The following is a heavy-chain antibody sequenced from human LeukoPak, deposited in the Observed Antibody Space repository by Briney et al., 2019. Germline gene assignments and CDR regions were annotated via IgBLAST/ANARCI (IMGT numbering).Heavy chain of an antibody. CDR1: GGSISSSSYY. V-gene: IGHV4-39*01. CDR2: IYYSGST. CDR3: ARLWGSSYYYYYMDV. Sequence: SETLSLTCTVSGGSISSSSYYWGWIRQPPGKGLEWIGSIYYSGSTYYNPSLKSRVTISVDTSKNQFSLKLSSVTAADTAVYYCARLWGSSYYYYYMDVWGKGTTVTISS. J-gene: IGHJ6*03. D-gene: IGHD3-16*01.